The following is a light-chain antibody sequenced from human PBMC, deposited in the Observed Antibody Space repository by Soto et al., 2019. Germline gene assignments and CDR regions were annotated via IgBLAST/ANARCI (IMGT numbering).Light chain of an antibody. CDR3: HQRQSWPRT. CDR1: QYINTR. J-gene: IGKJ1*01. V-gene: IGKV3-11*01. Sequence: EIVLTQSPAVLSSFPGDGFTLSCSASQYINTRLAWYQHRPGQAPRLLIYQTSIRAAGIPARFSASGTGTDFTLTISDVQPEDFAVYYCHQRQSWPRTFGQGTKVDIK. CDR2: QTS.